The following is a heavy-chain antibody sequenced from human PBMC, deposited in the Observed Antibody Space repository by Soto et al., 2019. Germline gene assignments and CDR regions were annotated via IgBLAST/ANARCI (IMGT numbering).Heavy chain of an antibody. J-gene: IGHJ4*02. V-gene: IGHV3-30-3*01. D-gene: IGHD6-19*01. CDR2: ISYDGSNK. Sequence: PGGSLRLSCAASGFTFSSYAMHWVRQAPGKGLEWVAVISYDGSNKYYADSVKGRFTISRDNSKNTLYLQMNSLRAEDTAVYYCARDPVAGTFDYWGQGILVTVSS. CDR1: GFTFSSYA. CDR3: ARDPVAGTFDY.